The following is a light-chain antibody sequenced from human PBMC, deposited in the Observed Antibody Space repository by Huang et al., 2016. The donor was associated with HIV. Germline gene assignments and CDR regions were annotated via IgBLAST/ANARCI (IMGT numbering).Light chain of an antibody. CDR1: QSVSSN. CDR2: GAS. V-gene: IGKV3-15*01. J-gene: IGKJ2*01. CDR3: QQYNNRYT. Sequence: IVMTQSPGTLSVSPGERAPLSCRASQSVSSNLAWYQQKAGQAPRLLIYGASTRATGIPARFSGSGSGTEFTLTISSLQSEDFAVYYCQQYNNRYTFGPGTKLEIK.